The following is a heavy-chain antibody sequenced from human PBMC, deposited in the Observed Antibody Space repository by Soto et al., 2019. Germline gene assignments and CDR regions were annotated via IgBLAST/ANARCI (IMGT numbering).Heavy chain of an antibody. CDR3: TTDRFSSPVDS. Sequence: GGSLRLSCSASGFAFGNAWMSWVRQAPGKGLDWVGRIKTTTHGGTTDYAAPVKGRFTISRDDSKNTLYLQLDSLETEDTAVDFCTTDRFSSPVDSWGQGTQVTVSS. CDR2: IKTTTHGGTT. J-gene: IGHJ4*02. D-gene: IGHD2-2*01. V-gene: IGHV3-15*01. CDR1: GFAFGNAW.